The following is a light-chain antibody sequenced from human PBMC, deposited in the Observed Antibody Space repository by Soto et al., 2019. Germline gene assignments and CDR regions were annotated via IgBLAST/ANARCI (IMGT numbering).Light chain of an antibody. CDR2: DAS. CDR1: QSVTSN. V-gene: IGKV3-15*01. J-gene: IGKJ1*01. Sequence: EIVMTQSPATLSASPGERATLSFMASQSVTSNFAWYQQKPGQAPRLLIYDASTRATGIPARFSGSGSGTEFTLTISSLQSEDFAVYYCQQYNNWPPWTFGRGTKV. CDR3: QQYNNWPPWT.